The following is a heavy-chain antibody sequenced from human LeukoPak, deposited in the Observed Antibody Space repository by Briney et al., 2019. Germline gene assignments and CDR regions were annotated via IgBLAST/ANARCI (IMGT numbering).Heavy chain of an antibody. CDR1: GGTFSSYA. CDR3: ARDSVGDSSGYSYYYYYMDV. J-gene: IGHJ6*03. V-gene: IGHV1-69*06. Sequence: WASVKVSCKASGGTFSSYAISWVRQAPGQGLEWMGGIIPIFGTANYAQKFQGRVTITADKSTSTAYMELSSLRSEDTAVYYCARDSVGDSSGYSYYYYYMDVWGKGTTVTVSS. D-gene: IGHD3-22*01. CDR2: IIPIFGTA.